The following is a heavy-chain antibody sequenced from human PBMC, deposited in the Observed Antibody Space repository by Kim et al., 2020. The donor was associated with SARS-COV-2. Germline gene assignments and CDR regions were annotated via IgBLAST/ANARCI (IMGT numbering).Heavy chain of an antibody. J-gene: IGHJ6*02. CDR2: ISSSSSTI. CDR1: GFTFSSYS. Sequence: GGSLRLSCAASGFTFSSYSMNWVRQAPGKGLEWVSYISSSSSTIYYADSVKGRFTISRDNAKNSLYLQMNSLRDEDTAVYYCARDAGGYGMVFGVVLGMDVWGQGTTVTVSS. D-gene: IGHD3-3*01. V-gene: IGHV3-48*02. CDR3: ARDAGGYGMVFGVVLGMDV.